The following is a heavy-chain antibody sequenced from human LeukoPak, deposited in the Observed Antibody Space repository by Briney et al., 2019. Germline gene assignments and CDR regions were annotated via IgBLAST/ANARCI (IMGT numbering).Heavy chain of an antibody. V-gene: IGHV3-33*01. D-gene: IGHD2-15*01. CDR3: VRDVSRRMGMDV. CDR1: GFTFSSYG. Sequence: GGSLRLSCAASGFTFSSYGMHWVRQAPGKGLEWVAVIWYDGSNKYYADSVKGRFTISRDNSKNTLYLQMNSLRAEDTAVYYCVRDVSRRMGMDVWGQGTTVTVSS. CDR2: IWYDGSNK. J-gene: IGHJ6*02.